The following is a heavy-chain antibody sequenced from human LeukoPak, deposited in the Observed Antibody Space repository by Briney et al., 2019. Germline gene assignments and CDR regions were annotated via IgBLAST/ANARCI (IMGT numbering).Heavy chain of an antibody. D-gene: IGHD6-19*01. V-gene: IGHV3-74*01. CDR2: ISSDESIT. CDR3: ARVSLSSGCLSN. J-gene: IGHJ4*02. CDR1: GFPFSNYW. Sequence: PGGSLRLSCAASGFPFSNYWMHWVRQAPGKGLVWVSRISSDESITSYADFVKGRFTISRDNAKNTLFLQMNGLRAEDTAVYYCARVSLSSGCLSNWGQGTLVTVSS.